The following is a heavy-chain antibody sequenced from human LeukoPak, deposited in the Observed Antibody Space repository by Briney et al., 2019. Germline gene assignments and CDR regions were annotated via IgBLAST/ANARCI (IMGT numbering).Heavy chain of an antibody. V-gene: IGHV3-9*01. J-gene: IGHJ4*02. D-gene: IGHD1-26*01. Sequence: GGSLRLSCAASGFTFDAYAFHWVRQAPGKGLEWVTGITWNSNSVDYADSVKDRFTISRDNAKKSLYLQMNSLRVEDTALYYCAKDKWDLFTHFDLWGQGTLVTVSS. CDR2: ITWNSNSV. CDR3: AKDKWDLFTHFDL. CDR1: GFTFDAYA.